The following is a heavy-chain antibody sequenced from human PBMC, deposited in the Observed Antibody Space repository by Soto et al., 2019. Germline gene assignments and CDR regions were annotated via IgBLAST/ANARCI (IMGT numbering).Heavy chain of an antibody. CDR1: GGTFSSYA. CDR3: ARRMVINAFDI. Sequence: GGSVKVSCKASGGTFSSYAISWVRQAPGQGLEWMGGIIPIFGTANYAQKFQGRATITADESTSTAYMELSSLRSEDTAVYYCARRMVINAFDIWGQGTMVTVSS. V-gene: IGHV1-69*13. J-gene: IGHJ3*02. CDR2: IIPIFGTA. D-gene: IGHD3-22*01.